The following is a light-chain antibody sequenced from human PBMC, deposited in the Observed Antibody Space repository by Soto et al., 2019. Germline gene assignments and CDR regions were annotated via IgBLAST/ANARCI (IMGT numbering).Light chain of an antibody. CDR1: QSISSW. CDR2: DAS. Sequence: DIQMTQSPSTLSASVGDRVTITCRASQSISSWLAWYQQKPGKAPKLLIYDASSLESGVPSRFSGTGSGKDFTLTISSLQPDDFATYYCQQYNSYPYTFGQGTKLEIK. V-gene: IGKV1-5*01. J-gene: IGKJ2*01. CDR3: QQYNSYPYT.